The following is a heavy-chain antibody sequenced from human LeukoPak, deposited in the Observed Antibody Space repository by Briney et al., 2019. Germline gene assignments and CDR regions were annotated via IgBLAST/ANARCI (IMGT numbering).Heavy chain of an antibody. CDR2: ISAYNGNT. Sequence: ASVKVSCKASGYTFTSYGISWVRQAPGQGLEWMGWISAYNGNTNYAQKLQGRVTMTTDTSTSTAYMELRSLRSDDTAVYYCARERGIMITFGGVIPSTTHDYWGQGTLVTVSS. V-gene: IGHV1-18*01. CDR1: GYTFTSYG. D-gene: IGHD3-16*02. CDR3: ARERGIMITFGGVIPSTTHDY. J-gene: IGHJ4*02.